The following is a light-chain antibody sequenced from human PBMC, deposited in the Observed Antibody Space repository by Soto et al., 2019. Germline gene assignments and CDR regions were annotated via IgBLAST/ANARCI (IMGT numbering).Light chain of an antibody. CDR2: WAS. J-gene: IGKJ4*01. CDR1: QSLLYRSNNY. Sequence: DIVMTQSPDSLAVSLGERATINCKSSQSLLYRSNNYFAWYQEKGGQPPKLLISWASTRESGVPDRFSGSGSGTDFTLTISSLQTEDVAVYYCQQYYATPLTFGGGTKVEIK. V-gene: IGKV4-1*01. CDR3: QQYYATPLT.